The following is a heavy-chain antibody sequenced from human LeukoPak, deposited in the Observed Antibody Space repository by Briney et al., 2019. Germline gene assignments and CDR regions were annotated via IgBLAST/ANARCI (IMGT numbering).Heavy chain of an antibody. CDR2: ISSSSSRI. V-gene: IGHV3-48*02. CDR1: GFTFSGYS. Sequence: PGGSLRLSCAASGFTFSGYSMNWVRQAPGKGLEWFSYISSSSSRIYYADSVKGRFTISRDNAKNSLSLQMNSLRDEDTAMYYCASAIVAAGTTYYFDYWGQGTLVTVSS. J-gene: IGHJ4*02. CDR3: ASAIVAAGTTYYFDY. D-gene: IGHD1-26*01.